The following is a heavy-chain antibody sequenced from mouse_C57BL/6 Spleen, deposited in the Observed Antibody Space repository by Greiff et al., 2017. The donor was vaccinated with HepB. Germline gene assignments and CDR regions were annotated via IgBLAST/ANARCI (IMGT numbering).Heavy chain of an antibody. CDR3: ARTYYDYDSFDY. CDR2: ISYDGSN. J-gene: IGHJ2*01. V-gene: IGHV3-6*01. CDR1: GYSITSGYY. Sequence: EVKLQESGPGLVKPSQSLSLTCSVTGYSITSGYYWNWIRQFPGNKLEWMGYISYDGSNNYNPSLKNRISITRDTSKNQFFLKLNSVTTEDTATYYCARTYYDYDSFDYWGQGTTRTVSS. D-gene: IGHD2-4*01.